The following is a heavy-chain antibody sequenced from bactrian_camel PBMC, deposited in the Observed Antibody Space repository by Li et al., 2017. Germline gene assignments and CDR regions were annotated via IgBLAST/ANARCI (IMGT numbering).Heavy chain of an antibody. J-gene: IGHJ4*01. CDR2: IYTGADDGPT. CDR3: AAGDFVTLADYEMPY. V-gene: IGHV3S1*01. D-gene: IGHD1*01. CDR1: GYIVSGGC. Sequence: HVQLVESGGGSVQAGGSLRLSCVASGYIVSGGCMAWFRQAPGKEREGVATIYTGADDGPTYYADSVKGRFTISQDNVKNTVYLQMNSLLPEDTAMYYCAAGDFVTLADYEMPYWGQGTQVTVS.